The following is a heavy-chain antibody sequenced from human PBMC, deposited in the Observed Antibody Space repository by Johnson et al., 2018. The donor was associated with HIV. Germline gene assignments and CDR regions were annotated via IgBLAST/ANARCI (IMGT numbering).Heavy chain of an antibody. J-gene: IGHJ3*02. CDR2: IYSGGST. Sequence: VQLAESGGGLVQPGGSLRLSCAASGFTVSSNYMSWVRQAPGKGLEWVSVIYSGGSTYYADSVKGRFTISRDNSKNTLYLQMNILRAEDTAVYYCARTRQGAFDIWGQGTMVTVSS. CDR3: ARTRQGAFDI. V-gene: IGHV3-66*02. CDR1: GFTVSSNY.